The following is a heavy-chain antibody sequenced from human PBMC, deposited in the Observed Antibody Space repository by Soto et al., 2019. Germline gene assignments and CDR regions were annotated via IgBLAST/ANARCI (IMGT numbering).Heavy chain of an antibody. CDR1: GGTFSSYT. J-gene: IGHJ5*02. CDR3: ARVVYYRGPSWFDP. CDR2: IIPIFGIA. D-gene: IGHD2-8*01. Sequence: ASVKVSCKASGGTFSSYTISWVRQAPGQGLEWMGRIIPIFGIANYAQKFQGRVTITADESTSTAYMELSSLRSEDTAVHYCARVVYYRGPSWFDPWGQGTLVTVSS. V-gene: IGHV1-69*13.